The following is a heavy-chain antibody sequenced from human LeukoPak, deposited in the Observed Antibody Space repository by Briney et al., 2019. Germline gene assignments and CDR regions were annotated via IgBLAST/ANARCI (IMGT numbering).Heavy chain of an antibody. CDR3: ASSQPYYHDSSGYPS. J-gene: IGHJ5*02. V-gene: IGHV4-34*01. Sequence: PSETLSLTCAVYGGSFSGYYWSWIRQPPGKGLEWIGEINHSGSTNYNPSLKSRVTISVDTSKNQFSLKLSSVTAADTAVYYCASSQPYYHDSSGYPSWGQGTLVTVSS. D-gene: IGHD3-22*01. CDR2: INHSGST. CDR1: GGSFSGYY.